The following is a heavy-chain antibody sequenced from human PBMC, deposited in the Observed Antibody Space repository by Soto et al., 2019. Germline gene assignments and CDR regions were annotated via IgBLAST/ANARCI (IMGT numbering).Heavy chain of an antibody. Sequence: QVQLVQSGAEVKKPGSSVKVSCKASGGTFSSYAISWVRQAPGQGLEWMGGIIPIFGTANYAQKFQGRVTITADKSTSTAYMELSSLRSEDTAVYYCARDLLGYCSGGSCYSGYYYHYGMDVWGQGTTVTVSS. CDR1: GGTFSSYA. CDR3: ARDLLGYCSGGSCYSGYYYHYGMDV. J-gene: IGHJ6*02. D-gene: IGHD2-15*01. CDR2: IIPIFGTA. V-gene: IGHV1-69*06.